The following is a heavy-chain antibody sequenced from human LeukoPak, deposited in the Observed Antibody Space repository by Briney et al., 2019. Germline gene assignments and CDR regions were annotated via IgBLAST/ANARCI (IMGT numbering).Heavy chain of an antibody. CDR1: CGSFSVYY. Sequence: AETLSLTCAVYCGSFSVYYWSWIRHPPGKGLEWLGEINHRGSTNYNPPLKSRVTISVDTSKNQFSLKLSYVAAADTAVYYCARGDSSWYPDYWGQGTLVTVSS. CDR3: ARGDSSWYPDY. D-gene: IGHD6-13*01. CDR2: INHRGST. J-gene: IGHJ4*02. V-gene: IGHV4-34*01.